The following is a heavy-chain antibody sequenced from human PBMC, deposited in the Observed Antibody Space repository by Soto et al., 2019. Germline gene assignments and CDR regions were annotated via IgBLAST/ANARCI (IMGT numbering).Heavy chain of an antibody. CDR3: ARGAYSYGHQGFDY. V-gene: IGHV3-21*01. CDR2: ISSSSSYI. Sequence: RLSCAASGFTFSSYSMNWVRQAPGKGLEWVSSISSSSSYIYYADSVKGRFTISRDNAKNSLYLQMNSLRAEDTAVYYCARGAYSYGHQGFDYWGQGALVTVSS. CDR1: GFTFSSYS. J-gene: IGHJ4*02. D-gene: IGHD5-18*01.